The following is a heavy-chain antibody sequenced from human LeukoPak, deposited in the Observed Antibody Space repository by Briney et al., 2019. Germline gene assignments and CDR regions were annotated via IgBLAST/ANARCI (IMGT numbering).Heavy chain of an antibody. CDR2: IKQDGREK. CDR3: TRDEAAATN. V-gene: IGHV3-7*01. CDR1: GFTFSSHW. D-gene: IGHD6-13*01. Sequence: GGSLRLSCVGSGFTFSSHWMSWVRQAPGKGPEWVANIKQDGREKHYVDSVKGRFTISGDNAKSSLYLQMNSLRAEDTAVYYCTRDEAAATNWGQGTLVTVS. J-gene: IGHJ4*02.